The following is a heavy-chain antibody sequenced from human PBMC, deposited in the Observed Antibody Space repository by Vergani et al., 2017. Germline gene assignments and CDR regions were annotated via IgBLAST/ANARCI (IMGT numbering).Heavy chain of an antibody. Sequence: QVQLVESGGGVVQPGRSLRLSCAASGFTFSSYGMHWVRQAPGKGLEWVAVIWYDGSNKYYADSVKGRFTISRDNSKNTLYLQMNSLRAEDTAVYYCARDVSPYYDFWSGNDYYGMDVWGQGTTVTVSS. CDR2: IWYDGSNK. V-gene: IGHV3-33*01. J-gene: IGHJ6*02. D-gene: IGHD3-3*01. CDR3: ARDVSPYYDFWSGNDYYGMDV. CDR1: GFTFSSYG.